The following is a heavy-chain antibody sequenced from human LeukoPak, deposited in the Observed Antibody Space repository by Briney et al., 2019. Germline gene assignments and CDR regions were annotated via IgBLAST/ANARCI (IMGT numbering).Heavy chain of an antibody. D-gene: IGHD4-23*01. V-gene: IGHV3-30*18. CDR3: AKRVQGNTGPFHC. Sequence: PGGSLRLSCAASGFTFSSYGMHWVRQAPGKGLEWVAVISYDGSNKYYADSVKGRFTISRDNSKNTLRLQMNSLRDEDTAVYYCAKRVQGNTGPFHCWGQGTLASVSS. CDR1: GFTFSSYG. J-gene: IGHJ4*02. CDR2: ISYDGSNK.